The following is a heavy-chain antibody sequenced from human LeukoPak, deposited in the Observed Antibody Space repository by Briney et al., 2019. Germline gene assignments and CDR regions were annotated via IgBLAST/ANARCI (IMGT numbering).Heavy chain of an antibody. D-gene: IGHD3-22*01. CDR3: ARGNYYDSSGSKDY. CDR2: INPNSGGT. V-gene: IGHV1-2*02. J-gene: IGHJ4*02. CDR1: GYTFTGYY. Sequence: ASVKVSCKASGYTFTGYYMHWVRQAPGQGLEWMGWINPNSGGTNYAQKFQGRVTMTRDTSISTAYMELSRLRSDDTAVYYCARGNYYDSSGSKDYWGQGTLVTVSS.